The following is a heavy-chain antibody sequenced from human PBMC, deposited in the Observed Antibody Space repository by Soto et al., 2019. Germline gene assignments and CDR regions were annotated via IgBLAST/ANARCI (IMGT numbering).Heavy chain of an antibody. CDR3: ARDLSVDIVATITSPDY. D-gene: IGHD5-12*01. V-gene: IGHV1-3*01. CDR1: GYTFTSYA. J-gene: IGHJ4*02. CDR2: INAGNGNT. Sequence: QVPLVQSGAEVKKPGASVKVSCTASGYTFTSYAMHWVRQSPGQRLEWRGWINAGNGNTKYSQKFQGRVTITRDTSASTAYMELSSMRSEDTAVYYCARDLSVDIVATITSPDYGGQGTLVTVSS.